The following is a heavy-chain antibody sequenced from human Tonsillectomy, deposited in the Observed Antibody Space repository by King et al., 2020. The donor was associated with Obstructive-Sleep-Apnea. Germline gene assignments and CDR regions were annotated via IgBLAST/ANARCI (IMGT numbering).Heavy chain of an antibody. Sequence: VQLQESGPGLVKPSETLSLTCTVSGGSISSYYWSWIRQPPGKGLEWIGYIYYSGSTNHNPSLKSRVTISVDTSKNQFSLKLSSVTAADTAVYYCARCGGYSSPFDYWGQGTLVTVSS. CDR2: IYYSGST. D-gene: IGHD6-19*01. J-gene: IGHJ4*02. CDR1: GGSISSYY. V-gene: IGHV4-59*08. CDR3: ARCGGYSSPFDY.